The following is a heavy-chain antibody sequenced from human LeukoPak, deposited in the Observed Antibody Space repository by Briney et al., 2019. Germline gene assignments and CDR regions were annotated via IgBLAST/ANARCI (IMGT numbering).Heavy chain of an antibody. J-gene: IGHJ4*02. V-gene: IGHV3-48*01. CDR1: GFTFSSYS. Sequence: SGGSLRLSCAASGFTFSSYSMNWVRQAPGKGLEWVSYISSSSSTIYYADSVKGRFTISRDNAKNSLYLQMNSLRAEDTAVYYCAREQYDSSGYYSMGFDYWGQGTLVTVSS. CDR2: ISSSSSTI. CDR3: AREQYDSSGYYSMGFDY. D-gene: IGHD3-22*01.